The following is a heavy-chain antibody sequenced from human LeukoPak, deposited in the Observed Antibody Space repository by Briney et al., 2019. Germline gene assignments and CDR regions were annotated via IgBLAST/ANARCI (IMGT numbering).Heavy chain of an antibody. Sequence: PGGSLRLSCAASGFTLNRHWMYWVRQAPGKGLEWVANIKQEGSETFYVDSVKGRFTISRDNAKNSLYLQMISLRAEDTAVYYCARVIVEAPGVSDYCDYWGQGTLVTVSS. CDR1: GFTLNRHW. D-gene: IGHD2-2*01. CDR3: ARVIVEAPGVSDYCDY. J-gene: IGHJ4*02. CDR2: IKQEGSET. V-gene: IGHV3-7*05.